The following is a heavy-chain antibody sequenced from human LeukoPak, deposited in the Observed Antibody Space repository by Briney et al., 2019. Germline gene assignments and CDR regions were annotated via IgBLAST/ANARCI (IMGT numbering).Heavy chain of an antibody. J-gene: IGHJ4*02. V-gene: IGHV3-21*01. Sequence: GGSLRLSCAASGFTFSSYNMNWVRQAPGKGLEWVASISSSSNYIYYVDSVKGRFTISRDNAKNSLYLQMNSLRAEDTAVYYCARGASGSLDYWGQGTLVTVSS. CDR2: ISSSSNYI. CDR3: ARGASGSLDY. CDR1: GFTFSSYN. D-gene: IGHD1-26*01.